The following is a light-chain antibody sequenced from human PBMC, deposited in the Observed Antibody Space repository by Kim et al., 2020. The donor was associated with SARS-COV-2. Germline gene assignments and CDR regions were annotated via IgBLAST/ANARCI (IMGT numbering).Light chain of an antibody. V-gene: IGKV3-20*01. Sequence: EIVLTQSPGTLSLSPGERATLSCRASQSVSSSYLAWYQQKPGQAPRLLIYGASSRATGIPDRFSGSGSGTDFTLTISRLEPEDFAVYYCQQYGSSPVGTFGQGTKLEI. CDR3: QQYGSSPVGT. CDR1: QSVSSSY. CDR2: GAS. J-gene: IGKJ2*01.